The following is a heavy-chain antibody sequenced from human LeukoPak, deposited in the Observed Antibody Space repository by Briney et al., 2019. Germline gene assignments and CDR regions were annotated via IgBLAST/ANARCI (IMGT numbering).Heavy chain of an antibody. V-gene: IGHV4-59*01. CDR3: ARTPYSSSGYGMDV. CDR2: IYYSGST. CDR1: GGSISSYY. Sequence: PSEALSLTCTVSGGSISSYYWSWIRQPPGKGPEWIGYIYYSGSTNYNPSLKSRVTISVDTSKNQFSLKPSSVTAADTAVYYCARTPYSSSGYGMDVWGQGTTVTVSS. D-gene: IGHD6-13*01. J-gene: IGHJ6*02.